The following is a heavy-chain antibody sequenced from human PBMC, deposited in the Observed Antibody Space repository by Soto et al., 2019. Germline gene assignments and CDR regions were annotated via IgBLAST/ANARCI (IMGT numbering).Heavy chain of an antibody. CDR1: GASISNYY. V-gene: IGHV4-59*01. D-gene: IGHD1-20*01. J-gene: IGHJ6*02. CDR2: IYHSGTT. Sequence: PSETLSLTCTVSGASISNYYWSWIRQPPGKGLQSIGYIYHSGTTNYNPSLKSRVTISVDTSKNQFSLKLSSVTAADTAVYYCARYKSNYYYGMDVWGQGTTVTVSS. CDR3: ARYKSNYYYGMDV.